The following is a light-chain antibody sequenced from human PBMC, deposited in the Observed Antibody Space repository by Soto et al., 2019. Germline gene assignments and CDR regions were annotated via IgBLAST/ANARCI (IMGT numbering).Light chain of an antibody. CDR2: GAS. Sequence: EIVMTQSPATLSVSPGERTTLSCRASQSVSSNLAWYQQKPGQAPRLLIYGASTRATGIPARFSGSGSGTEFTLTISSLRSADFAVYYCQQYNNWARTFGQGTKVEIK. J-gene: IGKJ1*01. CDR1: QSVSSN. V-gene: IGKV3-15*01. CDR3: QQYNNWART.